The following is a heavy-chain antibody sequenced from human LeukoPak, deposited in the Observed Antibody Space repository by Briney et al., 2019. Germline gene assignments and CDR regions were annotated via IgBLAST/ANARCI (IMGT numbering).Heavy chain of an antibody. CDR1: GGTFSSYA. D-gene: IGHD1-26*01. CDR2: IITIFGTA. CDR3: ARDPPGGSYLDT. V-gene: IGHV1-69*01. Sequence: GSSVELSCKASGGTFSSYAISWVRQAPGQGLEWMGCIITIFGTANYAEKFQGRVTITADDSKNTAYLELSSLSSEATAVYYCARDPPGGSYLDTCGQGNLVTVSS. J-gene: IGHJ4*02.